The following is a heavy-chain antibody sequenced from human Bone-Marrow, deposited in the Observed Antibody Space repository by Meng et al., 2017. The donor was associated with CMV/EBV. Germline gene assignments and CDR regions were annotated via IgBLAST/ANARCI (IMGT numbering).Heavy chain of an antibody. CDR1: GGSISSGGYY. V-gene: IGHV4-31*03. D-gene: IGHD3-10*01. CDR2: IYYSGST. Sequence: CTVSGGSISSGGYYWSWIRQHPGKSLEWIGYIYYSGSTYYNPSLKSRVTISVDTSKNQFSLKLSSVTAADTAVYYCARDRGVLLFQHWGQGTLVTVSS. CDR3: ARDRGVLLFQH. J-gene: IGHJ1*01.